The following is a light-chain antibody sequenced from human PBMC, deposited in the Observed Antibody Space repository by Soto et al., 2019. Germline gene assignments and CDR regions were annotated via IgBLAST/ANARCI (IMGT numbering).Light chain of an antibody. Sequence: QLVLTQSPSASASLGASVKLTCTLSGGHSTYAIAWHQQQPEKGPRWLMKLNSDGSHSKGDGIPDRFSGSSSGAERHLTISSLQSEDEADYYCQTWGTAIHDVVFGGGTKLTVL. CDR2: LNSDGSH. CDR1: GGHSTYA. CDR3: QTWGTAIHDVV. J-gene: IGLJ2*01. V-gene: IGLV4-69*01.